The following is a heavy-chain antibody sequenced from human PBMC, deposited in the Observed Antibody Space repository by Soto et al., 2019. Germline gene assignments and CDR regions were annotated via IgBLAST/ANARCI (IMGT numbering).Heavy chain of an antibody. J-gene: IGHJ4*02. CDR1: GGTFSSYA. Sequence: QVQLVQSGAEVKKPGSSVKVSCKASGGTFSSYAISWVRQAPGQGLEWMGGIIPIFGTANYAQKFQGRVTITAAESTSTAYMELSSLRSEDTAVYYCARAKTDRTYYYGSGSYYGNDYWGQGTLVTVSS. CDR3: ARAKTDRTYYYGSGSYYGNDY. D-gene: IGHD3-10*01. CDR2: IIPIFGTA. V-gene: IGHV1-69*01.